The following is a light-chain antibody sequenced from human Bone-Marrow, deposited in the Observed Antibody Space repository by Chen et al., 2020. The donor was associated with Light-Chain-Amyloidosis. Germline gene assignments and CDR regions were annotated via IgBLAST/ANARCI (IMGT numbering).Light chain of an antibody. V-gene: IGLV3-25*03. Sequence: SYELTPPPSLSVSPGQTARITCSGDDLPTKYAYWYQQKPGQAPVLGIHRDTERPSGSSERFSGSSSGTTATLTISGVQAEDEADDHCQAADSSGTYEVIFGGGTKLTVL. CDR3: QAADSSGTYEVI. CDR1: DLPTKY. CDR2: RDT. J-gene: IGLJ2*01.